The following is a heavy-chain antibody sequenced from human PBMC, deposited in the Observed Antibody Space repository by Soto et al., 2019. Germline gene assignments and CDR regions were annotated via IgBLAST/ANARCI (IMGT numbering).Heavy chain of an antibody. J-gene: IGHJ5*02. CDR2: IYHSGIT. D-gene: IGHD3-10*01. CDR1: VGSISSQD. V-gene: IGHV4-59*11. CDR3: ARDSPPGGYYGSGLFDP. Sequence: ERLHLTCTVSVGSISSQDWSWIREHPGKGLAWIGYIYHSGITNYNRSLKSRVTISVDTSKNQFSLKLSSVTAADTAVYYCARDSPPGGYYGSGLFDPWGQGTLVTVSS.